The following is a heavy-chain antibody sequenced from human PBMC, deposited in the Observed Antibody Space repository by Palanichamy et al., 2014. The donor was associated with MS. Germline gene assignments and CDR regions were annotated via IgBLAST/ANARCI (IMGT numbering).Heavy chain of an antibody. D-gene: IGHD1-26*01. J-gene: IGHJ3*01. V-gene: IGHV3-9*01. Sequence: EVQLVESGGTLVQPGGSLRLSCATSGFTFDNYAIHWVRQAPGKGLQWVSGITWNGVRLGYAGSVKGRFTISRDNGNNSLHLQMNSLRTEDTALYYCARDIGSGSSTAFDVWGQGTMVIVSS. CDR2: ITWNGVRL. CDR1: GFTFDNYA. CDR3: ARDIGSGSSTAFDV.